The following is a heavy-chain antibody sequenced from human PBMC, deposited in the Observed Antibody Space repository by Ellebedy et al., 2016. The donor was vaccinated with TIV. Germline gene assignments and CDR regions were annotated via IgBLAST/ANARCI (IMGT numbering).Heavy chain of an antibody. CDR1: GGSISSGGYY. Sequence: SETLSLTXTVSGGSISSGGYYWSWIRQHPGKGLEWIGYIYYSGSTYYNPSLKSRVTISVDTSKNQFSLKLSSVTAADTAVYYCAREQYYYDSSGYYYYYYMDVWGKGTTVTVSS. J-gene: IGHJ6*03. CDR2: IYYSGST. V-gene: IGHV4-31*03. CDR3: AREQYYYDSSGYYYYYYMDV. D-gene: IGHD3-22*01.